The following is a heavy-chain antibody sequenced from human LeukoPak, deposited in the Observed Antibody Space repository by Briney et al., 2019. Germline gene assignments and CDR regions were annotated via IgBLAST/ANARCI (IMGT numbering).Heavy chain of an antibody. D-gene: IGHD2-2*01. Sequence: ASVKVSCKASGYTFTSYGISWVRQAPGQGLEWLGWISAYNGNTNYAQKLQGRVTMTTDTSTSTAYMELRRLRSDDTAVYYCARGIEVRYQLLGFDPWGQGTLVTVSS. V-gene: IGHV1-18*01. CDR3: ARGIEVRYQLLGFDP. CDR1: GYTFTSYG. J-gene: IGHJ5*02. CDR2: ISAYNGNT.